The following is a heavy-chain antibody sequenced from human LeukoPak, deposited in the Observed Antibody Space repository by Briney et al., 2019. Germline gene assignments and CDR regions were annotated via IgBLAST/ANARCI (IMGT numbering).Heavy chain of an antibody. D-gene: IGHD6-13*01. CDR1: GGSISSYY. CDR2: IYYSGST. Sequence: SETLSLTCTVSGGSISSYYWSWIRQPPGKGLEWIGYIYYSGSTNYNPSLKSRVTISVDTSKNQFSLKLSSVTAADTAVYYCARGSYSSSWFFPDYWGKGTLVTVSS. CDR3: ARGSYSSSWFFPDY. J-gene: IGHJ4*02. V-gene: IGHV4-59*01.